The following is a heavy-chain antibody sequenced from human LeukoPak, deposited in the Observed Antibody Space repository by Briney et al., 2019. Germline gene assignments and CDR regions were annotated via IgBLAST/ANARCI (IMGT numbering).Heavy chain of an antibody. D-gene: IGHD3-22*01. CDR2: IYTSGST. CDR3: ARARLDYYDSSGTPPFDY. V-gene: IGHV4-59*10. Sequence: SETLSLTCAVYGGSFSGYYWSWIRQPAGKGLEWIGRIYTSGSTNYNPSLKSRVTISVDTSKNQFSLKLSSVTAADTAVYYCARARLDYYDSSGTPPFDYWGQGTLVTVSS. J-gene: IGHJ4*02. CDR1: GGSFSGYY.